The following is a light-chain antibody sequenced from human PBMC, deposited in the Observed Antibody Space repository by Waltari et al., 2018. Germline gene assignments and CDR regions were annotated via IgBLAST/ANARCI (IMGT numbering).Light chain of an antibody. Sequence: SYELTQPPSVSVSPGQTASISCSGDNLGDQYASWYQQKPGQSPVLVIYRETMRPSGIPERFSGSNSGNTATLTISATQPLDGADYFCQAGDGSTVVFGGGTKLTVL. V-gene: IGLV3-1*01. CDR1: NLGDQY. CDR2: RET. J-gene: IGLJ2*01. CDR3: QAGDGSTVV.